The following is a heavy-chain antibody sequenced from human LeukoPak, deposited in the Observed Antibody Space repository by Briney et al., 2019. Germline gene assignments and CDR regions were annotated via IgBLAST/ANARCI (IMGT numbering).Heavy chain of an antibody. V-gene: IGHV3-48*04. Sequence: GGSLRLSCAASGFTFNTYSMNWVRQAPGKGLEWVSYISRSSSSKYYADSVKGRISISRDNSKNTLYLQLNSLRAEDTGLYYCAKGDGINHYHWFDPWGQGTLVTVSS. J-gene: IGHJ5*02. D-gene: IGHD2-15*01. CDR2: ISRSSSSK. CDR3: AKGDGINHYHWFDP. CDR1: GFTFNTYS.